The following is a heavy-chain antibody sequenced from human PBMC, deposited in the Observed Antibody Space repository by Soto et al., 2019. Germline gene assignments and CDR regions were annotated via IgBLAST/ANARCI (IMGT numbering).Heavy chain of an antibody. D-gene: IGHD2-15*01. V-gene: IGHV3-30*03. J-gene: IGHJ4*02. CDR3: ARSTYCNGGSCYPQY. Sequence: GPLRVSGEGPVFTCSDYGFHWVRQAPGKGLEWVAMISYDGSDRYYRDSVQGRFTISRDDSKNTVFLQMNSLRTEDTAMYYCARSTYCNGGSCYPQYWGPGTLVTVSS. CDR2: ISYDGSDR. CDR1: VFTCSDYG.